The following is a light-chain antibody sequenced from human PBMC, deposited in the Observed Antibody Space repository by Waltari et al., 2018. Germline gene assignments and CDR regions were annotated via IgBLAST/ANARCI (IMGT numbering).Light chain of an antibody. CDR2: GAS. CDR1: QSVSSSY. Sequence: EIVLTQSPGTLSLSPGERATLSCRASQSVSSSYLAWYQQKPGQTPRLLIYGASTRATGIPDRFSVSGSGTDFTLTITRLEPEDFAVYYCQQYGSFFGPGTRVDIK. J-gene: IGKJ3*01. CDR3: QQYGSF. V-gene: IGKV3-20*01.